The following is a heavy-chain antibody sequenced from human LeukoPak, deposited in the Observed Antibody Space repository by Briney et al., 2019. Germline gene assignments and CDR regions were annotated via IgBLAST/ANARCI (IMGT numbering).Heavy chain of an antibody. V-gene: IGHV3-23*03. J-gene: IGHJ6*03. CDR2: IYSGGST. CDR1: GFTFSSYA. Sequence: GGPLRLSCAASGFTFSSYAMSWVRQAPGKGLEWVSVIYSGGSTYYADSVKGRFTISRDNSKNTLYLQMNSLRAEDTAVYYCAKNRGSGSHYYYHMDVWGKGTTVTVSS. CDR3: AKNRGSGSHYYYHMDV. D-gene: IGHD2-15*01.